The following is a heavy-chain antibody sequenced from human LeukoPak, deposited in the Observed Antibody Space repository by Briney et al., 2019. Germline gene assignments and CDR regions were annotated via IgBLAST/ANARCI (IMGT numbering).Heavy chain of an antibody. J-gene: IGHJ5*02. Sequence: ASETLSLTCTVSGGSISDYYWSWIRQSPGKGLEWIGYIYYSGSTNSNPSLNSRVTISVDPSKYQFSLRLSSVTAADSAVYYCARRGGGSSTDWFDPWGQGTLVTVSS. V-gene: IGHV4-59*08. CDR1: GGSISDYY. D-gene: IGHD6-6*01. CDR2: IYYSGST. CDR3: ARRGGGSSTDWFDP.